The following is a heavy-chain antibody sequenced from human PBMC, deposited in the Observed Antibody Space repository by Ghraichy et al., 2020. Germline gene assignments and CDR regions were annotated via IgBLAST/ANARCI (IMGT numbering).Heavy chain of an antibody. V-gene: IGHV3-30*02. Sequence: LSLTCAASGFTFSSYGMHWVRQAPGKGLEWVAFIRYDGSNKYYADSVKGRFTISRDNSKNTLYLQMNSLRAEDTAVYYCAKDLGVYCSGGSCYSDYFDYWGQGTLVTVSS. CDR3: AKDLGVYCSGGSCYSDYFDY. CDR2: IRYDGSNK. J-gene: IGHJ4*02. D-gene: IGHD2-15*01. CDR1: GFTFSSYG.